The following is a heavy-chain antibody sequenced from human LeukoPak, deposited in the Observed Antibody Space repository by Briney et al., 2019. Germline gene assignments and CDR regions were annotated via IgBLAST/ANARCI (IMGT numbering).Heavy chain of an antibody. CDR3: ARHGIAVAGSFDY. Sequence: PSETLSLTCTVSGGSISSYYWSWIRQPPGKGLEWIGSIYYSGSTYYNPSLKSRVTISVDTSKNQFSLELSSVTAADTAVYYCARHGIAVAGSFDYWGQGTLATVSS. J-gene: IGHJ4*02. V-gene: IGHV4-39*01. CDR1: GGSISSYY. D-gene: IGHD6-19*01. CDR2: IYYSGST.